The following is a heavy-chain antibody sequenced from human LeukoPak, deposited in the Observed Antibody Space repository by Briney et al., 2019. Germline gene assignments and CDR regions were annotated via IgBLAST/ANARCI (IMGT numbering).Heavy chain of an antibody. CDR3: ARRRFCSSTSCYAGAFDI. CDR2: IYPGDSDT. D-gene: IGHD2-2*01. Sequence: GKSLKISCKGSGSSFPIYWIAWARQMPGKGLEWMGIIYPGDSDTRYSPSFQGQVTFSADKSISTAYLQWSSLKASDTAMYYCARRRFCSSTSCYAGAFDIWGQGTMVTVSS. J-gene: IGHJ3*02. CDR1: GSSFPIYW. V-gene: IGHV5-51*01.